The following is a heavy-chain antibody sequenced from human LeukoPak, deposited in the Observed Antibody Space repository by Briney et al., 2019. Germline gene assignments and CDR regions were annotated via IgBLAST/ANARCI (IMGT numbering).Heavy chain of an antibody. CDR1: GASIXSGXYY. CDR3: VRDTRYDMDV. J-gene: IGHJ6*03. Sequence: LXLTXTVSGASIXSGXYYWSWLRQPAXKGXEWIGRVYISGTPTYNPSLKGRVSMSVDTSRNQFSLRLNSVTAADTALYYCVRDTRYDMDVWGKGTTVTVSS. CDR2: VYISGTP. V-gene: IGHV4-61*02.